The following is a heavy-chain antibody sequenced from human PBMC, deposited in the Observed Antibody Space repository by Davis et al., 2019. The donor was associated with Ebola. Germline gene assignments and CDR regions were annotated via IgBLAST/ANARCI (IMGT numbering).Heavy chain of an antibody. Sequence: GESLKISCAASWFTVSSNYMSWVRQAPGKGLEWVSVIYSGGSTYYADSVKGRFTISRHNSKNTLYLQMNSLRAEDTAVYYCARDSVDIVATINWFDPWGQGTLVTVSS. J-gene: IGHJ5*02. V-gene: IGHV3-53*01. CDR3: ARDSVDIVATINWFDP. CDR1: WFTVSSNY. CDR2: IYSGGST. D-gene: IGHD5-12*01.